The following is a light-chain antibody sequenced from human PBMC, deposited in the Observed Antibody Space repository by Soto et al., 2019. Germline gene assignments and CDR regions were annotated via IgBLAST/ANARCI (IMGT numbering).Light chain of an antibody. CDR2: GNT. J-gene: IGLJ2*01. CDR3: QSYDSSLSGVV. V-gene: IGLV1-40*01. Sequence: VLTQPPSVSGAPGQRVTISCTGSSSNIGAGYDVHWYQQLPGTAPKLLIYGNTNRPSGVPDRFSGSKSGTSASLAITGLQAEDEADYYCQSYDSSLSGVVFGGGTKLTVL. CDR1: SSNIGAGYD.